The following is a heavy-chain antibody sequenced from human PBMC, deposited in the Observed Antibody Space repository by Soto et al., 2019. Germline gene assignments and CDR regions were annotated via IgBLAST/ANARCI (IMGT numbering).Heavy chain of an antibody. V-gene: IGHV4-39*01. CDR3: ARLVAVAGTNDY. CDR2: IYYSGST. D-gene: IGHD6-19*01. CDR1: GGSISSSSYY. Sequence: PSETLSLTCTVSGGSISSSSYYWGWIRQPPGKGLEWIGSIYYSGSTYYNPSLKSRVTISVDTSKNQFSLKLSSVTAADTAVYYCARLVAVAGTNDYWGQGXLVTVSS. J-gene: IGHJ4*02.